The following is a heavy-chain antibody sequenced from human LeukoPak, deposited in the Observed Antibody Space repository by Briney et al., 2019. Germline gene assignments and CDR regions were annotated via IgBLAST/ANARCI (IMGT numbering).Heavy chain of an antibody. CDR3: ARDPPYYDFWSDDAYYFDY. D-gene: IGHD3-3*01. V-gene: IGHV3-21*01. Sequence: GGSLRLSCAASGLTFSSYSMNWVRQAPGKGLEWVSSISSSSSYIYYADSVKGRFTISRDNAKNSLYLQMNSLRAEDTAVYYCARDPPYYDFWSDDAYYFDYWGRGTLFTVSS. CDR1: GLTFSSYS. J-gene: IGHJ4*02. CDR2: ISSSSSYI.